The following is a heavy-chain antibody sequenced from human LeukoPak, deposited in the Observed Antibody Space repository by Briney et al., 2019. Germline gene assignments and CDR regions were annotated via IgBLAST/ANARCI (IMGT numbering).Heavy chain of an antibody. CDR3: AREPGYCNGGTCPPSDY. V-gene: IGHV3-33*01. Sequence: GRSLRLSCAASGFTFNNYGMHWVRQAPGKGLEWVAVIWYDGSNKYYADSVKGRFTIPRDNSKNTVYLQMNSLRAEDTAVYYCAREPGYCNGGTCPPSDYWGQGTLVTVSS. J-gene: IGHJ4*02. CDR1: GFTFNNYG. CDR2: IWYDGSNK. D-gene: IGHD2-15*01.